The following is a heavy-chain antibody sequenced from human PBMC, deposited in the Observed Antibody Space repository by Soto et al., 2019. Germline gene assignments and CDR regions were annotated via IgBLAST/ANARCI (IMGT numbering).Heavy chain of an antibody. Sequence: SETLSLTCTVSGGSVSSGSYYWSWIRQPPGKGLEWIGYIYYSGSTNYAQKFQGRVTMTRDTSISTAYMELSRLRSDDTAVYYCARDPTAGYDFWSGYLLKRHDPSFDPWGQGTLVTVSS. D-gene: IGHD3-3*01. CDR1: GGSVSSGSYY. CDR2: IYYSGST. V-gene: IGHV4-61*01. CDR3: ARDPTAGYDFWSGYLLKRHDPSFDP. J-gene: IGHJ5*02.